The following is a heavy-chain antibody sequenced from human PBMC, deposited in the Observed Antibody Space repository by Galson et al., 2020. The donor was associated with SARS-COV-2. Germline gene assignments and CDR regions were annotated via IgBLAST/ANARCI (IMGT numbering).Heavy chain of an antibody. D-gene: IGHD1-26*01. V-gene: IGHV3-23*01. CDR1: SYA. J-gene: IGHJ4*02. CDR2: ISGSGGST. Sequence: SYAMSWVRQAPGKGLEWVSAISGSGGSTYYADSVKGRFTISRDNSKNTLYLQMNSLRAEDTAVYYCATERGVGATIDYWGQGTLVTVSS. CDR3: ATERGVGATIDY.